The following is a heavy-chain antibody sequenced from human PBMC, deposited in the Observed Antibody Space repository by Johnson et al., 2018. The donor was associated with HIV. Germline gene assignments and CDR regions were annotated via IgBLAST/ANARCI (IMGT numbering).Heavy chain of an antibody. CDR1: GFTVSNNY. J-gene: IGHJ3*02. CDR3: AKDPGITMIAHAFDI. D-gene: IGHD3-22*01. CDR2: IYSGGST. V-gene: IGHV3-53*01. Sequence: EVQLVESGGGLIQPGGSLRLSCAASGFTVSNNYMTWVRQAPGKGLEWVSVIYSGGSTYYADSVKGRFTISRDNSKNTLYLQMNSLRAEDTAVYYCAKDPGITMIAHAFDIWGQGTMVTVSS.